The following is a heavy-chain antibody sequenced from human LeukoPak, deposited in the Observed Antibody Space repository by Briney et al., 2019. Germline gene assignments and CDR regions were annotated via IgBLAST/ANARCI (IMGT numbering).Heavy chain of an antibody. V-gene: IGHV3-33*08. CDR2: IWYDGSNK. CDR3: ARDYYDSSGYPYFDY. CDR1: EFTFSNSG. D-gene: IGHD3-22*01. Sequence: TGGSLRLSCAASEFTFSNSGMHWVRQAPGKGLEWVAVIWYDGSNKYYADSVKGRFTISRDNSKNTLYLQMNSLRAEDTAVYYCARDYYDSSGYPYFDYWGQGTLVTVSS. J-gene: IGHJ4*02.